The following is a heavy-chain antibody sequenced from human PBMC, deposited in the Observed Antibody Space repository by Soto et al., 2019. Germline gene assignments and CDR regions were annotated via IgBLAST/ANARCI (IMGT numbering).Heavy chain of an antibody. D-gene: IGHD6-19*01. Sequence: QVTLKESGPVLVKPTETLTLRCTVSGLSITDSEMGVSWIRQPPGQPLEWLAHIDSSGEKSDRTFLKSRLASSKAPSKSQIVLTMTNRDAADPATHYCARRHLAVAVSPWFDPWGQGLPVTVSS. CDR1: GLSITDSEMG. V-gene: IGHV2-26*01. CDR2: IDSSGEK. J-gene: IGHJ5*02. CDR3: ARRHLAVAVSPWFDP.